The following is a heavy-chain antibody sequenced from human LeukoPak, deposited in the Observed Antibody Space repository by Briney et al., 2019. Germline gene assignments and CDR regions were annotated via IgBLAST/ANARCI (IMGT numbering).Heavy chain of an antibody. CDR3: ARGYSSSWHHYYYYMDV. CDR2: ISSSSSYI. Sequence: GGSLRLSCAASGFTFSSYSMNWVRQAPGKGLEWVSSISSSSSYIYYADSVRGRFTISRDNAKNSLYLQMNSLRAEDTAVYYCARGYSSSWHHYYYYMDVWGKGTTVTVSS. V-gene: IGHV3-21*01. J-gene: IGHJ6*03. CDR1: GFTFSSYS. D-gene: IGHD6-13*01.